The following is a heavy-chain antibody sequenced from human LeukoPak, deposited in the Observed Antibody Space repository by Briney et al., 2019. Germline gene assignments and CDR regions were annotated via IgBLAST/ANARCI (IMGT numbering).Heavy chain of an antibody. V-gene: IGHV4-34*01. J-gene: IGHJ4*02. D-gene: IGHD6-19*01. CDR3: ARGGIAVAGTHYYFDY. CDR1: GGSFSGYY. Sequence: SETLSLTCAVYGGSFSGYYWSWIRQPPGKGLEWIGEINHSGSTNYNPSLKSRVTISVDTSKNQFSLKLSSVTAADTAVYYCARGGIAVAGTHYYFDYWGQGTLVTVSS. CDR2: INHSGST.